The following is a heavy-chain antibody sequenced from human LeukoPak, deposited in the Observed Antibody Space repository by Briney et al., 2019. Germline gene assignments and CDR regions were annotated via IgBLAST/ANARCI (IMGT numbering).Heavy chain of an antibody. CDR2: IYYSGST. CDR3: ARDSLPTSSGWYPFDY. V-gene: IGHV4-59*01. CDR1: GGSISSYY. D-gene: IGHD6-19*01. Sequence: SETLSLTCTVSGGSISSYYWSWIRQPPGKGLEWIGYIYYSGSTNYNPSLKSRVTISVDTSKDQFSLKLSSVTAADTAVYYCARDSLPTSSGWYPFDYWGQGTLVTVSS. J-gene: IGHJ4*02.